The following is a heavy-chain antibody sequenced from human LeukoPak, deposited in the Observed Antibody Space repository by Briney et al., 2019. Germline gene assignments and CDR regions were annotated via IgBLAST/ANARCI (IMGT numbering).Heavy chain of an antibody. CDR3: ARDVKGVNAFDI. D-gene: IGHD2-21*01. J-gene: IGHJ3*02. V-gene: IGHV4-34*01. CDR2: INHSGGT. Sequence: SETLSLTCAVYGGSFSGYYWSWIRQPPGKGLEWIGEINHSGGTNYNPSLKSRVTISVDTSKNQFSLKLSSVTAADTAVYYCARDVKGVNAFDIWGQGTMVTVSS. CDR1: GGSFSGYY.